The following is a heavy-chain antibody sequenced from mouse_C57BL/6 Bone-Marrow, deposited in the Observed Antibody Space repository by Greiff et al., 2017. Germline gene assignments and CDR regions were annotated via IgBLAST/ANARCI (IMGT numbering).Heavy chain of an antibody. Sequence: VQLQQPGAELVMPGASVKLSCKASGYTFPSYWMHWVKPRPGQGLEWIGEIDPSDSYTNYNQKFKGKSTLTVDKSSSTAYMQLSSLTSEDSAVYYCARNDGYPHYYAMDYWGQGTSVTVSS. J-gene: IGHJ4*01. V-gene: IGHV1-69*01. D-gene: IGHD2-3*01. CDR1: GYTFPSYW. CDR3: ARNDGYPHYYAMDY. CDR2: IDPSDSYT.